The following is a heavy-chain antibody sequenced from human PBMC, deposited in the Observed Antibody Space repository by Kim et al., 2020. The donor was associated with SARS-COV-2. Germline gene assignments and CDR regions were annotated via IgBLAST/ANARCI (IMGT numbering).Heavy chain of an antibody. Sequence: ASVKVSCKASGYTFTSYDINWVRQATGQGLEWMGWMNPNSGNTGYAQKFQGRVTMTRNTSISTAYMELSSLRSEDTAVYYCARSVSSSRYLNVWFDPWGQGTLVTVSS. CDR3: ARSVSSSRYLNVWFDP. CDR1: GYTFTSYD. CDR2: MNPNSGNT. V-gene: IGHV1-8*01. J-gene: IGHJ5*02. D-gene: IGHD6-13*01.